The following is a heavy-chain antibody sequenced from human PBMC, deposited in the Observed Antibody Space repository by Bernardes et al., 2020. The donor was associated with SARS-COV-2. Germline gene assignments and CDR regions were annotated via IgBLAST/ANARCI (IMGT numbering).Heavy chain of an antibody. CDR3: AKCVQGSYAMDI. CDR1: GFIFSRNA. J-gene: IGHJ6*02. V-gene: IGHV3-23*01. D-gene: IGHD1-1*01. CDR2: ISGSGGST. Sequence: GSLSLSCAASGFIFSRNAMSWVRQAPGKGLEWLSGISGSGGSTYYADSVKGRFTISRNNSKNTLYLEMNSLKAEDTAIYYCAKCVQGSYAMDIWGQGTTVTVAS.